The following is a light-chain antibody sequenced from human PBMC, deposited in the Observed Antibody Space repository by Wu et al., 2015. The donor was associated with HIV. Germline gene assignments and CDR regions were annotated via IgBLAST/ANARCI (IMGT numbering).Light chain of an antibody. CDR2: DAS. CDR1: QSVSSY. Sequence: EIVLTQSPDTLSLSPGERATLSCRASQSVSSYLAWYQQKPGQAPRLLIYDASNRATGIPARFSGSGSGTDFTLTISSLEPEDFAVYYCQQRSNWLRTFGGGTKVEIK. V-gene: IGKV3-11*01. CDR3: QQRSNWLRT. J-gene: IGKJ4*01.